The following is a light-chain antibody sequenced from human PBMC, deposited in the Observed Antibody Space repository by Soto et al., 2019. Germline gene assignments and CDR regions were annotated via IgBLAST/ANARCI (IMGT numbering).Light chain of an antibody. J-gene: IGLJ1*01. CDR1: SSDVGSYDF. Sequence: QSVLIQPPSVSGSPGQSVTISCTGTSSDVGSYDFVSWYQQHPGTVPKPMIYNVNTQPSGVPDRFSGSKSGNAASMTISGLQAEDEADYYCCSYTSSATGVFGTGTKLTVL. V-gene: IGLV2-18*02. CDR2: NVN. CDR3: CSYTSSATGV.